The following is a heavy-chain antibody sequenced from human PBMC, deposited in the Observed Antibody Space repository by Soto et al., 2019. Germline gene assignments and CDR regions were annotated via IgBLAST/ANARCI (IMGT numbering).Heavy chain of an antibody. CDR1: GYTFTSYG. V-gene: IGHV1-18*01. D-gene: IGHD3-10*01. CDR3: ARAKAPWFGEFLPSWFDP. CDR2: ISAYNGKT. J-gene: IGHJ5*02. Sequence: ASVKVSCKASGYTFTSYGISWVRQAPGQGLEWMGWISAYNGKTNYAQKLQGRVTMTTEPSTGTAYMELRSLRSDDTAVYYCARAKAPWFGEFLPSWFDPWGQGTLVTVSS.